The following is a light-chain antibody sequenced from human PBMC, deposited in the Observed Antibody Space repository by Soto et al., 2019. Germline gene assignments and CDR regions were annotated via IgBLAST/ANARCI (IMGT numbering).Light chain of an antibody. J-gene: IGLJ1*01. CDR3: SSYTSSSTLDV. CDR2: DVS. Sequence: QSVLPKPASVSGSPGQSITISCTGTSSDVGGYNYVSWYQRHPGKAPKLMIYDVSNRPSGVSNRFSGSKSGNTASLTISGLQAEDEADYYCSSYTSSSTLDVFGTGTKVTVL. V-gene: IGLV2-14*01. CDR1: SSDVGGYNY.